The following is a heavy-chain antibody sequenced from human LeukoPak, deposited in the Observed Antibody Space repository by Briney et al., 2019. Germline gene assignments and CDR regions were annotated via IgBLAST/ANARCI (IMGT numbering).Heavy chain of an antibody. CDR3: AKSGLNRFDY. V-gene: IGHV3-23*01. J-gene: IGHJ4*02. D-gene: IGHD2-15*01. CDR2: IDYSGGST. Sequence: GRSLRLSCTASGFTLSSYEMSWIRQAPGKGLEWVSSIDYSGGSTHYADSVKGRFTISRDNSKNTLYLQMNSLRAEDTAVYYCAKSGLNRFDYWGQGTLVTVSS. CDR1: GFTLSSYE.